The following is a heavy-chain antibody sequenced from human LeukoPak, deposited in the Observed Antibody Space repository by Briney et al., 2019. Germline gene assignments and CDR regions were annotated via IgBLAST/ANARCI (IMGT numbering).Heavy chain of an antibody. V-gene: IGHV3-64*01. J-gene: IGHJ6*03. CDR2: ISSNGGST. Sequence: GGSLRLSCAASGFTFSSYAMHWVRQAPGKGLEYASAISSNGGSTYYANSVKGRFTISRDNSKNTLYLQMGSLRAEDMAVYYCARSADYYYYYMDVWGKGTTVTVSS. CDR3: ARSADYYYYYMDV. CDR1: GFTFSSYA.